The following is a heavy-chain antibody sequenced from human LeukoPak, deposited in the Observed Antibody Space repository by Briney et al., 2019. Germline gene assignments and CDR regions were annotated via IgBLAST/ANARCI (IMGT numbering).Heavy chain of an antibody. D-gene: IGHD5-12*01. CDR3: ARSTRRNVVATEYNWFDP. CDR1: GFSFSDSW. Sequence: AGGSLRLSCAASGFSFSDSWMDWARQAPGKGLEWVANIKPDGSEIYYVDAVKGRFTISRDNAKNSLYLQMNSPSAEDTAVYYCARSTRRNVVATEYNWFDPWGQGTLVTVSS. CDR2: IKPDGSEI. V-gene: IGHV3-7*02. J-gene: IGHJ5*02.